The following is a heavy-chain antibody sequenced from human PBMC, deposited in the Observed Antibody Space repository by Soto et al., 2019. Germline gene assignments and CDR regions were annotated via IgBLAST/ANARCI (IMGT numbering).Heavy chain of an antibody. CDR1: GFTFSSYA. D-gene: IGHD3-3*01. CDR2: ISGSGGST. V-gene: IGHV3-23*01. CDR3: AKDPRITIFGVAPNWFDP. Sequence: EVQLLESGGGLVQPGGSLRLSCAASGFTFSSYAMSWVRQAPGKGLEWVSAISGSGGSTYYADSVKGRFTISRDNSKNTLYLQMNSLRAEDTAVYYCAKDPRITIFGVAPNWFDPWGQGPLVTVSS. J-gene: IGHJ5*02.